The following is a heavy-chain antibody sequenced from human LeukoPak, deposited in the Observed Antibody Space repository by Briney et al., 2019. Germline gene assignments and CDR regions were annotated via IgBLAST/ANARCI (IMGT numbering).Heavy chain of an antibody. CDR1: GGSISSYY. Sequence: SETLSLTCTVSGGSISSYYWSWIRQPPGKGLEWIGYIYYSGSTNYNPSLKSRVTISVDTSKNQFSLKLSSVTAADTAVYYCAKPGPEDIVVVPAAIGYFDYWGQGTLVTVSS. V-gene: IGHV4-59*01. D-gene: IGHD2-2*01. CDR2: IYYSGST. CDR3: AKPGPEDIVVVPAAIGYFDY. J-gene: IGHJ4*02.